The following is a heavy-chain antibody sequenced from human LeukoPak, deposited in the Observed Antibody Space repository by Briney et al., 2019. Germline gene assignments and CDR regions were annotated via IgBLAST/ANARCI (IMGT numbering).Heavy chain of an antibody. CDR3: ARVSYQEGVDY. CDR2: IYHSGST. J-gene: IGHJ4*02. CDR1: GYSISSGYY. Sequence: SETLSLTCTVSGYSISSGYYWGWIRQPPGKGLEWIGSIYHSGSTYYNPSLTSRVTISVDTSKNQFSLKLNFVTAADTAVYYCARVSYQEGVDYWGQGTLVTVSS. V-gene: IGHV4-38-2*02. D-gene: IGHD2-2*01.